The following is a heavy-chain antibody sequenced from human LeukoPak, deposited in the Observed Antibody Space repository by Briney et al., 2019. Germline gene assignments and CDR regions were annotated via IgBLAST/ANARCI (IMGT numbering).Heavy chain of an antibody. J-gene: IGHJ4*02. Sequence: GRSLRLSCAASGFTLSSYGMHWVRQAPGKGLEWVAVISYDGSNKYYADSVKGRFTISRDNSKNTLYLQMNSLRAEDTAVYYCAKVRAYGDYVPFDYWGQGTLVTVSS. CDR3: AKVRAYGDYVPFDY. V-gene: IGHV3-30*18. D-gene: IGHD4-17*01. CDR2: ISYDGSNK. CDR1: GFTLSSYG.